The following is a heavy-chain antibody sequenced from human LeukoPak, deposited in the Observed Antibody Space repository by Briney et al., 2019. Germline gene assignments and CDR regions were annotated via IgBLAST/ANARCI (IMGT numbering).Heavy chain of an antibody. CDR3: AKDQGLRYFDRLFLD. Sequence: HPGGSLRLSCAASRFTFSSYGMHWVRQAPGKGLEWVSAISGSGGSTYYADSVKGRFTISRDNSKNTLYLQMNSLRAEDTAVYYCAKDQGLRYFDRLFLDWGQGTLVTVSS. V-gene: IGHV3-23*01. CDR1: RFTFSSYG. D-gene: IGHD3-9*01. CDR2: ISGSGGST. J-gene: IGHJ4*02.